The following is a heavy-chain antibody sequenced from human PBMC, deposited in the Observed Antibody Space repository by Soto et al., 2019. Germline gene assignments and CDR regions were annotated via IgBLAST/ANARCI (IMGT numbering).Heavy chain of an antibody. J-gene: IGHJ6*02. D-gene: IGHD5-12*01. CDR3: ARGGDVNYYHGMDV. CDR1: GYTFTSYG. Sequence: QVQLVQSGGEVKKPGASVKLSCTASGYTFTSYGISWVRQAPGQGLEWMGWISAYNGKTNYAQNVQGRVTMTTDTXPRTAYMDLRSLRSDDTAVYYCARGGDVNYYHGMDVWDQGTTVTVSS. V-gene: IGHV1-18*01. CDR2: ISAYNGKT.